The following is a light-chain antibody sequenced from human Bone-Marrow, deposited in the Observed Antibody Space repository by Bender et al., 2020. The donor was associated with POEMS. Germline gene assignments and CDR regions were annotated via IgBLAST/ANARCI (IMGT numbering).Light chain of an antibody. V-gene: IGLV3-1*01. CDR3: QAWDSRIVV. CDR2: EDN. Sequence: SYELTQPPSVSVSPRQTASITCSGENLGDKYTCWYQLKSGQSPVLVIYEDNKRPSGIPERFSGSNSGNTATLTISGTQAMDEADYYCQAWDSRIVVFGGGTKLTVL. J-gene: IGLJ2*01. CDR1: NLGDKY.